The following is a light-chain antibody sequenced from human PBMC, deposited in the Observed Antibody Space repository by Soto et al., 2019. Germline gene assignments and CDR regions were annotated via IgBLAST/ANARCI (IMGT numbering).Light chain of an antibody. J-gene: IGKJ4*01. CDR1: QDISNY. V-gene: IGKV1-33*01. Sequence: DIQMTQSPSSLSASVGDRVTITCQASQDISNYLNWYQQNPGKAPKLLIYDASNLETGVPSRFSGSGSGTDFTFTISSLQPEDIATYYGQQYDNLPSLTFGGGTKVEIK. CDR3: QQYDNLPSLT. CDR2: DAS.